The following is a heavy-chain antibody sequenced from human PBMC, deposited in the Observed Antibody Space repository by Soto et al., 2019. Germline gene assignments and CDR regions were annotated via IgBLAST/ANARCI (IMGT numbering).Heavy chain of an antibody. CDR2: INTGNGNT. Sequence: QVQLVQSGADVKKPGASVRFSCKASGYTFTTYTLHWLRQAPGQRLEWVGWINTGNGNTKYSQISQGRVSITRDRSANTVHLELSSLRSEDTAVYYCARGGSGNFDYWGQGTLVTVSS. D-gene: IGHD3-10*01. CDR3: ARGGSGNFDY. CDR1: GYTFTTYT. V-gene: IGHV1-3*04. J-gene: IGHJ4*02.